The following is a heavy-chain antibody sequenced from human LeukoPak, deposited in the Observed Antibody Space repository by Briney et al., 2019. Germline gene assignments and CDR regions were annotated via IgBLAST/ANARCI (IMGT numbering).Heavy chain of an antibody. J-gene: IGHJ6*02. CDR1: GGSMSSYY. V-gene: IGHV4-4*07. CDR3: ARGPSGYYGMDV. CDR2: ISTSGST. Sequence: SETLSLTCAVSGGSMSSYYWSWIRQFAGKGLEWIGRISTSGSTSYNPSLKSRVTMSVDTSKNRFSLILTSVTAADTAVYYCARGPSGYYGMDVWGQGTTVTVSS. D-gene: IGHD3-10*01.